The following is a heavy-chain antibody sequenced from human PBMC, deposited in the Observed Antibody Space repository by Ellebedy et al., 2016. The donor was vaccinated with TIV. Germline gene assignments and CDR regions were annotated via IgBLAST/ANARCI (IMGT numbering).Heavy chain of an antibody. J-gene: IGHJ5*02. D-gene: IGHD6-19*01. CDR1: GFTFSSYA. V-gene: IGHV3-30-3*01. Sequence: GESLKISXAASGFTFSSYAMHWVRQAPGKGLEWVAVISYDGSNKYYADSVKGRFTISRDNSKNTLYLQMNSLRAEDTAVYYCAREADSWFDPWGQGTLVTVSS. CDR3: AREADSWFDP. CDR2: ISYDGSNK.